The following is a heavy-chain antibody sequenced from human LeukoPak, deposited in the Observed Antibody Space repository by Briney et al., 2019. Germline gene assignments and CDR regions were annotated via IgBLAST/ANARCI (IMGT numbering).Heavy chain of an antibody. CDR1: GFTFSSYA. CDR3: AKFKNRAMAPLDY. CDR2: ISGSGGST. D-gene: IGHD5-18*01. Sequence: GGSLRLSCATSGFTFSSYAMNWVRQAPGKGLEWVSAISGSGGSTYYADSVKGRFTISRDNSKNTLYLQMNSLRAEDTAVYYCAKFKNRAMAPLDYWGQGTLVTVSS. V-gene: IGHV3-23*01. J-gene: IGHJ4*02.